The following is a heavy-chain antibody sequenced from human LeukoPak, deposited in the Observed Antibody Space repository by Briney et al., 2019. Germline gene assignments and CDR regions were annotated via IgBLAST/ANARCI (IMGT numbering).Heavy chain of an antibody. D-gene: IGHD2-15*01. CDR3: AKSLAPCGGSCYEKYYFDY. J-gene: IGHJ4*02. CDR1: GFTFSSYA. CDR2: IGGGGGAT. Sequence: GGSLRLSCAASGFTFSSYAMTWVRQTPGKGLEWVSAIGGGGGATYYADSVKGLFTISRDNSKNTLYLQMDSLRAEDTAIYYCAKSLAPCGGSCYEKYYFDYWGQGTLVTVSS. V-gene: IGHV3-23*01.